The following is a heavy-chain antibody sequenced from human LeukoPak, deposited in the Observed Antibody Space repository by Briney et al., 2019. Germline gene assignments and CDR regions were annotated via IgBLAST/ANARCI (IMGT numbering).Heavy chain of an antibody. CDR2: INPNSGAT. J-gene: IGHJ3*02. CDR1: GYSFSGYY. V-gene: IGHV1-2*02. CDR3: ARKWIQLWSDAFDI. Sequence: RASVKVSCKASGYSFSGYYIHWLRQAPGQGLEWMGWINPNSGATTYAQKFQGRVTMTRDTSISTVYMELSRLRSDDTAVYYCARKWIQLWSDAFDIWGQGTVVTVSS. D-gene: IGHD5-18*01.